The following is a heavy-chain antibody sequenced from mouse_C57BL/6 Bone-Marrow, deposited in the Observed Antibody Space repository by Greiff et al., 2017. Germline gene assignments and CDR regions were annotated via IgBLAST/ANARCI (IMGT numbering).Heavy chain of an antibody. V-gene: IGHV1-42*01. J-gene: IGHJ1*03. CDR2: INPSTGGT. CDR1: GYSFTGYY. Sequence: VQLQQSGPELVKPGASVKISCKASGYSFTGYYMNWVKQSPEKSLEWIGEINPSTGGTTYNQKFKAKATLTVDKSSSTAYMQLKSLTSEDSAVYYCASYYGSSPYWYFDVWGTGTTVTVSS. D-gene: IGHD1-1*01. CDR3: ASYYGSSPYWYFDV.